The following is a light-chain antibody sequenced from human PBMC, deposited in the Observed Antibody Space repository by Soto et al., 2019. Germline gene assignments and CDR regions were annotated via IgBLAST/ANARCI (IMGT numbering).Light chain of an antibody. V-gene: IGKV1-5*03. J-gene: IGKJ1*01. CDR3: QEYNSFSLT. Sequence: DIQMTQSPSTLAASVGDRVTITCRASQSISSWMAWYQQKPGKAPKLLIYTASRLESGVPSRFSGSGSGTEFTLTISSLQPDDFAAYYCQEYNSFSLTFGQGTKVDIK. CDR2: TAS. CDR1: QSISSW.